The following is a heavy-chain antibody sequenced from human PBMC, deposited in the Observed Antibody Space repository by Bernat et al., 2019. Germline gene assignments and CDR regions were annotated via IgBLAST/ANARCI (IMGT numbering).Heavy chain of an antibody. CDR2: ISSSSSYT. D-gene: IGHD5-18*01. CDR3: ARGHSPYDAFDI. Sequence: QVQLVESGGGLVKPGGSLRLSCAASGFTFSDYYMSWIRQAPGKGLEWVSYISSSSSYTNYADSVKRRFTISRDNAKNSLYLQMNSLRAEDTAVYYCARGHSPYDAFDIWGQGTMVTVSS. CDR1: GFTFSDYY. V-gene: IGHV3-11*06. J-gene: IGHJ3*02.